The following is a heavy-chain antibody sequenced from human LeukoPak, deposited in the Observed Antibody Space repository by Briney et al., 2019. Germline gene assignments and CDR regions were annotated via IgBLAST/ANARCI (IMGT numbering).Heavy chain of an antibody. CDR3: ARVYGSGSYFDY. D-gene: IGHD3-10*01. CDR2: INSDGSST. Sequence: PGGSLRLSCAASGFTFSNTWMHWVRQAPGKGLVWVSRINSDGSSTSYADSVKGRFTISRDNAKNTLYLQMNSLRVEDTAVYYCARVYGSGSYFDYWGQGTLVTVSS. J-gene: IGHJ4*02. V-gene: IGHV3-74*01. CDR1: GFTFSNTW.